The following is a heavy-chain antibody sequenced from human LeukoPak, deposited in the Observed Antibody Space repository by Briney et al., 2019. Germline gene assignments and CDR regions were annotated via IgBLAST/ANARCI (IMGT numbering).Heavy chain of an antibody. CDR1: GFTFVDFG. CDR2: ISRTSEAT. Sequence: GGSLRLSCAASGFTFVDFGMSWVRQAPGKGLEWVSIISRTSEATFYADSVKGRFIISRDNSKNSLYLQMNGLRVEDTAAYYCARGATDTTRWFGPWGQGTLVTVS. J-gene: IGHJ5*02. V-gene: IGHV3-21*01. CDR3: ARGATDTTRWFGP. D-gene: IGHD1-7*01.